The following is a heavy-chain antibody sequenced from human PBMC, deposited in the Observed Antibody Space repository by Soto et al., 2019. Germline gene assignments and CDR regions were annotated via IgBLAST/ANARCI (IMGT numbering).Heavy chain of an antibody. V-gene: IGHV4-59*11. CDR2: IYYSGST. CDR1: DGSIVSHG. D-gene: IGHD2-2*01. J-gene: IGHJ6*03. Sequence: LQLLCLRKSVADGSIVSHGWRRIMKNTGKGLEWIGYIYYSGSTNYNPSLKSRVTISVDTSKNQFSLKLSSVTAADTAVYYCARGGVGYCSSTSCYSHYYYYYMDVWGKGTTVTVSS. CDR3: ARGGVGYCSSTSCYSHYYYYYMDV.